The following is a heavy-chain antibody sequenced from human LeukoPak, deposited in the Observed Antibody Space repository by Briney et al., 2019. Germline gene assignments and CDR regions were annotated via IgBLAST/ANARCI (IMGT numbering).Heavy chain of an antibody. Sequence: GGSLRLSCAASGFTFSSFAMHWVRQAPGKGLEWVAVVSYDGNDKYYADSVKGRFTISRDNSKNTVYLQMNSLRPGDTAVYYCAKRKVKWELDYWGQGTLVTVSS. V-gene: IGHV3-30*18. CDR1: GFTFSSFA. CDR2: VSYDGNDK. CDR3: AKRKVKWELDY. J-gene: IGHJ4*02. D-gene: IGHD1-26*01.